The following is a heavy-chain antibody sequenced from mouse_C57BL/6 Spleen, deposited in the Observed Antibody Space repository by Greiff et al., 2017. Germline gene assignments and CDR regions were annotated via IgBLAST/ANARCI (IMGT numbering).Heavy chain of an antibody. D-gene: IGHD4-1*01. J-gene: IGHJ2*01. CDR1: GYTFTSYW. Sequence: QVHVKQPGAELVKPGASVKLSCKASGYTFTSYWMHWVKQRPGQGLEWIGMIHPNSGSTNYNEKFKSKATLTVDKSSSTAYMQLSSRTSEDSAVYYCAKGAGDFDYWGQGTTLTVSS. V-gene: IGHV1-64*01. CDR2: IHPNSGST. CDR3: AKGAGDFDY.